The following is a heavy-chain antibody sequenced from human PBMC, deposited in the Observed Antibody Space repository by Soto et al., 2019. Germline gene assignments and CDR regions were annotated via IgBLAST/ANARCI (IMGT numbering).Heavy chain of an antibody. J-gene: IGHJ5*02. D-gene: IGHD2-15*01. CDR2: INAASGDT. Sequence: ASVKVSCKASGYTFTSYAMHWVRQAPGQRLEWMGWINAASGDTNYSQKFQGRVTMTRDTSVSTAYMELSRLRSEDTAVYYCARSHHCSGGSCYSRQYNWFDPWGQGTLVTVSS. V-gene: IGHV1-3*01. CDR3: ARSHHCSGGSCYSRQYNWFDP. CDR1: GYTFTSYA.